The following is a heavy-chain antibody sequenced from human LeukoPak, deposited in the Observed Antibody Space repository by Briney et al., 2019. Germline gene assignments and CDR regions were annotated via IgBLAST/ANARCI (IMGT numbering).Heavy chain of an antibody. Sequence: GGSLRLSCAASGLTFSSYSMNWVRQAPGKGLEWVSSIRSSSSYIYYADSVKGRFTISRDNAKNSLYLQMNSLRAEDTAVYYCARDRKKRVDYWGQGTLVTVSS. CDR2: IRSSSSYI. CDR1: GLTFSSYS. CDR3: ARDRKKRVDY. D-gene: IGHD1-14*01. V-gene: IGHV3-21*01. J-gene: IGHJ4*02.